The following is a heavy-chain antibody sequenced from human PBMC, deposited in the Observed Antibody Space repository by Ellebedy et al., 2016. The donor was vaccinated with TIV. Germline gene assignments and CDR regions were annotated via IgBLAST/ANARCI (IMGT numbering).Heavy chain of an antibody. Sequence: SETLSLTCTVSGYSISSGYYWGWIRQPPGKGLEWIGSIYYSGSTYYNPSLKSRVTISVDTSKNQFSLKLSSVTVADTAVYYCARGLYSSSWHSSGHYFDYWGQGTLVTVSS. J-gene: IGHJ4*02. CDR3: ARGLYSSSWHSSGHYFDY. CDR2: IYYSGST. V-gene: IGHV4-38-2*02. CDR1: GYSISSGYY. D-gene: IGHD6-13*01.